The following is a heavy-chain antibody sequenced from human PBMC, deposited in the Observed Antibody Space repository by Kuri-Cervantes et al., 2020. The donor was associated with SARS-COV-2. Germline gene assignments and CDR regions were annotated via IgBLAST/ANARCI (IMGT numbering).Heavy chain of an antibody. CDR1: GFTFSSYG. V-gene: IGHV3-30*03. D-gene: IGHD1-1*01. Sequence: GGSLRLSCAASGFTFSSYGMHWVRQAPGKGLEWVAVISYDGSNKYYADSVKGRFTISRDNPKNTLFLQMNSLRVEDTAVYYCVRDGDHWNFDFWGQGTLVTVSS. CDR2: ISYDGSNK. CDR3: VRDGDHWNFDF. J-gene: IGHJ4*02.